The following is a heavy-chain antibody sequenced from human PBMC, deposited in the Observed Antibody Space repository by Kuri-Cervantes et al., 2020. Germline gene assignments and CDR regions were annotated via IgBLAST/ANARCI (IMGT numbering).Heavy chain of an antibody. CDR1: GYTFTRYA. CDR3: ARGKDLATFDI. CDR2: SNAGNGNT. Sequence: ASVKVSCKASGYTFTRYAMHWVRQAPGQRLEWMGWSNAGNGNTKYSQEFQGRVAITRDASASTAYMELSSLRSEDTAVYYCARGKDLATFDIWGQGTMVTVSS. D-gene: IGHD3-16*01. V-gene: IGHV1-3*02. J-gene: IGHJ3*02.